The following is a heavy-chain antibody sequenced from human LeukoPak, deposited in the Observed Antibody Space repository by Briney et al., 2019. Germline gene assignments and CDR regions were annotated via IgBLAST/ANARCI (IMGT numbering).Heavy chain of an antibody. J-gene: IGHJ4*02. V-gene: IGHV3-23*01. CDR2: ISDSGGST. CDR1: GFTFKNCA. Sequence: GGSLRLSCVVSGFTFKNCAMSWVRQAPGEGLEWVSTISDSGGSTYYADPVKGRFTISRDNSKNTLYLQVNSLRADDTAVYYCAKVIGLVDPFDYWGQGTLVTVSS. CDR3: AKVIGLVDPFDY. D-gene: IGHD3-22*01.